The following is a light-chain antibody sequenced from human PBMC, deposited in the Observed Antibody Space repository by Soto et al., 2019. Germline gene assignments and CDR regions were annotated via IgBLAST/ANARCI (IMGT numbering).Light chain of an antibody. CDR1: TSNIGSNS. Sequence: QSLLTQPPSASGTPGQRVSISCSGSTSNIGSNSVNWYQQFPGTAPKLLIHSNNQRPSGVPARFSGSKSGTSASLAISGLQSEDEANYYCAAWDDSLNGLYVFGSGTKLTVL. CDR3: AAWDDSLNGLYV. J-gene: IGLJ1*01. CDR2: SNN. V-gene: IGLV1-44*01.